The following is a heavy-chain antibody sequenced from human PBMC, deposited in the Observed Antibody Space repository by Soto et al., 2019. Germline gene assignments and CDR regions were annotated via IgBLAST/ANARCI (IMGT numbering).Heavy chain of an antibody. Sequence: SETLSLTCTVSGGSIRDYYWSWIRQPAGKGLEWIGRISSGGSTNYNPSLKSRVTMSVDTSKNQFSLKLTSVAAEDTAVYYCARGQGGFGEFSLDYWGQGTLVTVSS. CDR1: GGSIRDYY. V-gene: IGHV4-4*07. CDR2: ISSGGST. CDR3: ARGQGGFGEFSLDY. D-gene: IGHD3-10*01. J-gene: IGHJ4*02.